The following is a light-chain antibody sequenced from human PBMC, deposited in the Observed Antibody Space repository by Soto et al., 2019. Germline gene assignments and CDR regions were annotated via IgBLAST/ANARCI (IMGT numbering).Light chain of an antibody. Sequence: QSALTQPASASGSPGQSITISCTGTSSDVGSYDVVSCYQQPRGNAPKLMIYEETKRPAGISTRFSGSKAGNAASLTISVLQDDDEAYYYCCSYAGSGTFVFGTGTKLTVL. CDR2: EET. J-gene: IGLJ1*01. CDR1: SSDVGSYDV. CDR3: CSYAGSGTFV. V-gene: IGLV2-23*01.